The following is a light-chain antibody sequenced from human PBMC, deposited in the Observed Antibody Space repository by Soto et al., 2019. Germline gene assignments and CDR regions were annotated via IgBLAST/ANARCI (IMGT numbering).Light chain of an antibody. CDR2: AAS. J-gene: IGKJ1*01. CDR3: QQSSTTSRWT. CDR1: QSISNN. V-gene: IGKV1-39*01. Sequence: DIQMTQSPSSLSASVGDRVTITCRASQSISNNLNWYQQKPGKAPNLLIYAASSLRSGVPSTFSGSGSGTDFTLTISSLQPEDFATYYCQQSSTTSRWTFGQGTKVEIK.